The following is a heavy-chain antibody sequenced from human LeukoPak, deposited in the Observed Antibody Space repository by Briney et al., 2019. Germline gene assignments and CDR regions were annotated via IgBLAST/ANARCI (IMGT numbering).Heavy chain of an antibody. D-gene: IGHD6-19*01. V-gene: IGHV4-39*01. J-gene: IGHJ4*02. CDR3: ASRQSQWLVQYYFDY. CDR1: GGSISSSSYY. Sequence: PSETLSLTCTVSGGSISSSSYYWGWIRQPPGKGLEWIGCIYYSGSTYYNPSLKSRVTISVDTSKNQFSLKLSSVTAADTAVYYCASRQSQWLVQYYFDYWGQGTLVTVSS. CDR2: IYYSGST.